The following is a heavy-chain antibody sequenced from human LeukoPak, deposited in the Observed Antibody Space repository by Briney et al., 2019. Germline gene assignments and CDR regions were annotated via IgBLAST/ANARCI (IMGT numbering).Heavy chain of an antibody. V-gene: IGHV4-4*07. CDR3: ARLKFYDSTGYTPGYYMDV. CDR1: GGSIISYY. D-gene: IGHD3-22*01. Sequence: PSETLSLTCTVSGGSIISYYWSWFRQSAGKGLEWFGRIYPSGSTEYNTSLKSRVTMSVDMSKKQFSLKLTSVTAADTAVYYCARLKFYDSTGYTPGYYMDVWGKGTTVTVSS. J-gene: IGHJ6*03. CDR2: IYPSGST.